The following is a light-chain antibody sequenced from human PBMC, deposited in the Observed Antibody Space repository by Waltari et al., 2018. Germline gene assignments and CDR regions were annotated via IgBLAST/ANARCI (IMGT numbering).Light chain of an antibody. Sequence: IQMTQSPSSLSASLVVSVTLTCRASQNIKSYVNWYQQHPGKAPKVLIYSASTLQSGVSSRFRGRGSGTEFTLTISSLQPEDFATYYCQQSHSAPLTFGGGTRVDFK. CDR2: SAS. CDR1: QNIKSY. V-gene: IGKV1-39*01. J-gene: IGKJ4*01. CDR3: QQSHSAPLT.